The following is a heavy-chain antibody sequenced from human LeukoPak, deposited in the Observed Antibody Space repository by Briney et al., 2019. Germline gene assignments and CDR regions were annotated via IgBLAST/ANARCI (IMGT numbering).Heavy chain of an antibody. J-gene: IGHJ3*02. V-gene: IGHV3-23*01. CDR3: AKDWWFYPSRVAGTSRDAFDI. CDR2: ISGSGDST. Sequence: GGSLRLSCAASGFIFSSYAMHWVRQAPGKGLEWVSTISGSGDSTSYAYSVKGRFTISRDNSRNTLYLQMNSLRVDDTAVYFCAKDWWFYPSRVAGTSRDAFDIWGQGTMVTVSS. CDR1: GFIFSSYA. D-gene: IGHD6-19*01.